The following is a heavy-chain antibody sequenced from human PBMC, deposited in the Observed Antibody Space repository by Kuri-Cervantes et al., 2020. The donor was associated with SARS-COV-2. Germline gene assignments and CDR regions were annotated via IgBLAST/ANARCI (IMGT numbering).Heavy chain of an antibody. V-gene: IGHV1-2*04. D-gene: IGHD3-22*01. CDR3: ARSTPLRRLVVISQGGAFDI. CDR1: GYTFTGYY. J-gene: IGHJ3*02. Sequence: ASVKVSCKASGYTFTGYYMHWVRQAPGQGLEWMGWINPNSGGTNYAQKFQGWVTMTRGTSISTVYMELSRLRSDDTAVYYCARSTPLRRLVVISQGGAFDIWGQGTMVTVSS. CDR2: INPNSGGT.